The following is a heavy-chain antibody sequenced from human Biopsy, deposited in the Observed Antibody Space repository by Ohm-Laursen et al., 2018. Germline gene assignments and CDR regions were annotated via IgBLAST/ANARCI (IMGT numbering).Heavy chain of an antibody. CDR2: ISYTGYT. D-gene: IGHD4-23*01. V-gene: IGHV4-59*11. CDR1: GGSFTGHY. Sequence: TLSLTCTVSGGSFTGHYWSWIRQPPGKGLEWIGHISYTGYTSYNSSLKSRVTISVDTSRNHFSLRLSSLTAADTAVYYCARGSNDFGGLYFPRWGQGTLLTVSS. CDR3: ARGSNDFGGLYFPR. J-gene: IGHJ4*02.